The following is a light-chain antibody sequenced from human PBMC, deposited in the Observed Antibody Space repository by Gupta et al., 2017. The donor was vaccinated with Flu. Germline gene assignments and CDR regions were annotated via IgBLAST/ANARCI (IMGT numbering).Light chain of an antibody. Sequence: GTQSLSPGERATLSCRASQSGGSSDLGWYQQKPVQAPRQVINGASSRTTGIPGRFSGRGCGTGFTIKISRLETENYAVYCCQQDGSSRGTFGQGTKVEIK. J-gene: IGKJ1*01. V-gene: IGKV3-20*01. CDR3: QQDGSSRGT. CDR1: QSGGSSD. CDR2: GAS.